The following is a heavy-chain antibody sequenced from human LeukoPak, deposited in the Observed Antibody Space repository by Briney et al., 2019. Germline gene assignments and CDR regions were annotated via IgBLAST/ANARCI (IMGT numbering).Heavy chain of an antibody. Sequence: GGSLRLSCAASGFTFSSYWMSWVRQAPGKGLEWVANIKQDGSEKYYVDSVKGRFTISRDNAKNSLYLQMNSLRAEDTAVYYCARDNPAAGTGGDYWGQGTLVTVSS. CDR1: GFTFSSYW. J-gene: IGHJ4*02. V-gene: IGHV3-7*01. CDR2: IKQDGSEK. CDR3: ARDNPAAGTGGDY. D-gene: IGHD6-13*01.